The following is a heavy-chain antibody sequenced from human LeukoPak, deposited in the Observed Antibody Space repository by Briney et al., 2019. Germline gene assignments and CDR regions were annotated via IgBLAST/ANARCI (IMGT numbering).Heavy chain of an antibody. CDR2: ISAYNGNT. Sequence: ASVKVSCKASGYTFTSYGISWVRQAPGQGLEWMGWISAYNGNTNYAQKLQGRVTMTRDTSISTAYMELSRLRSDDTAVYYCARLSPLNGDIVVVVAVFDPWGQGTLVTVSS. CDR3: ARLSPLNGDIVVVVAVFDP. D-gene: IGHD2-15*01. V-gene: IGHV1-18*01. CDR1: GYTFTSYG. J-gene: IGHJ5*02.